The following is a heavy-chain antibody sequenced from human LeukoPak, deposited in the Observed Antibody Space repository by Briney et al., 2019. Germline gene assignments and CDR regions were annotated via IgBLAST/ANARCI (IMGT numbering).Heavy chain of an antibody. CDR2: ISYDGSHK. J-gene: IGHJ6*03. CDR3: ARDPAGLYYHYYMDV. V-gene: IGHV3-30*01. Sequence: PGGSLRLSCAASGVIFSSYPMHWVRQAPGKGLEWVAVISYDGSHKYYADSVKGRFTISRDNSKNTLYLQMNSLRAEDTAVYYCARDPAGLYYHYYMDVWGKGTTVTVS. CDR1: GVIFSSYP.